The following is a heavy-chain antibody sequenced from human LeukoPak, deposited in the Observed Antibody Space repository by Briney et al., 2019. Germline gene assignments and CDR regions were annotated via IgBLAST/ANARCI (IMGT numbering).Heavy chain of an antibody. V-gene: IGHV3-15*01. CDR3: TTVDCSSTSRKAPDAFDI. J-gene: IGHJ3*02. CDR1: GFTFSNAW. CDR2: IKSKTDGGTT. D-gene: IGHD2-2*01. Sequence: PGGSLRLSCAASGFTFSNAWMSWVRQAPGKGLEWVGRIKSKTDGGTTDYAAPVKGRFTISRDDSKNTLYLQMNSLKTEDTAVYYCTTVDCSSTSRKAPDAFDIWGQGTMVTVSS.